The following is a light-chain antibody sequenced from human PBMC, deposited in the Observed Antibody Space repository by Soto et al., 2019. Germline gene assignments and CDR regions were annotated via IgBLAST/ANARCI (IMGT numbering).Light chain of an antibody. CDR1: QTIIGY. J-gene: IGKJ1*01. Sequence: DIQMTQSPSSLSASVGDTVIITCRASQTIIGYLNWYQQKPGKAPRLLINAASNLQSGVPSRFRGSGSETDFTLTITSLQPEDFATYYCQQSYTTPRTFGQGTKVDI. CDR3: QQSYTTPRT. V-gene: IGKV1-39*01. CDR2: AAS.